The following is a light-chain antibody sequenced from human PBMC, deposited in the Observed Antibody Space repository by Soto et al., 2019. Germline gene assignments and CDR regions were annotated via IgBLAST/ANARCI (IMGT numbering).Light chain of an antibody. CDR1: QSVSSY. Sequence: EIVLTQSPATLSLSPGERATLSCRASQSVSSYLAWYQQKPGQAPRLLMSDASNRATGIPARFSGSGSGTDFTLTISRLQSEDFATYFCQQYLSYPYTFGQGTKLEI. CDR2: DAS. V-gene: IGKV3-11*01. J-gene: IGKJ2*01. CDR3: QQYLSYPYT.